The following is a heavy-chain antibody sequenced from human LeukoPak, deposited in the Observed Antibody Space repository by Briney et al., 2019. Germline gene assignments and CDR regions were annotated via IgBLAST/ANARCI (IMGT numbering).Heavy chain of an antibody. CDR2: IYYSGST. V-gene: IGHV4-59*01. CDR1: GGSISSYY. J-gene: IGHJ4*02. Sequence: PSQTLSLTCTVSGGSISSYYWSWIRQPPGKGLEWIGYIYYSGSTNYNPSLKSRVTISVDTSKNQFSLKLSSVTAADTAVYYCASSIAVAGPYFDYWGQGTLVTVSS. CDR3: ASSIAVAGPYFDY. D-gene: IGHD6-19*01.